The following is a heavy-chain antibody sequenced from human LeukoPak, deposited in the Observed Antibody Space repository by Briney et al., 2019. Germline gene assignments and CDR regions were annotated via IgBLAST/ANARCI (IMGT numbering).Heavy chain of an antibody. J-gene: IGHJ1*01. CDR2: INTNTGNP. V-gene: IGHV7-4-1*02. CDR3: ARYIYDFWSGYYTEEYFQH. CDR1: GYTFTSYA. Sequence: ASVKVSCKASGYTFTSYAMNWVRQAPGQGLEWMGWINTNTGNPTYAQGFTGRFVFSLDTSVSTAYLQISSLKAEDTAVYYCARYIYDFWSGYYTEEYFQHWGQGTLVTVSS. D-gene: IGHD3-3*01.